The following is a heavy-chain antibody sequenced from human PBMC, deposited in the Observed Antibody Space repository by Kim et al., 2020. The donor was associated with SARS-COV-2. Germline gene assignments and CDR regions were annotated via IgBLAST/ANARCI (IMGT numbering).Heavy chain of an antibody. CDR1: GGSISSSRYY. D-gene: IGHD3-10*01. CDR3: ARQTSFWFGDYNYC. J-gene: IGHJ4*01. V-gene: IGHV4-39*01. Sequence: SETLSLTCTVSGGSISSSRYYWGWVRQPPGKGLEWIATMYYTGRTYYNPSLESRVTLFVDTSKNVVSLKLTSVTAADTAEYCCARQTSFWFGDYNYCWG. CDR2: MYYTGRT.